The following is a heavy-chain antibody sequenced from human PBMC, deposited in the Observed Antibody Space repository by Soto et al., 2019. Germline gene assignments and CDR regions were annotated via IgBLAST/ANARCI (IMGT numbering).Heavy chain of an antibody. D-gene: IGHD3-22*01. CDR2: INAGNGNT. CDR1: GYTFTSYA. Sequence: QVQLVQSGAEVKKPGASVKVSCKASGYTFTSYAMHWVRQAPGQRLEWMGWINAGNGNTKYSQKFQGRVTITRDTSASTGYMELRSLRSEDTAVYYCAKDYYDSSGYYPPALLFDYWGQGTLVTVSS. V-gene: IGHV1-3*01. CDR3: AKDYYDSSGYYPPALLFDY. J-gene: IGHJ4*02.